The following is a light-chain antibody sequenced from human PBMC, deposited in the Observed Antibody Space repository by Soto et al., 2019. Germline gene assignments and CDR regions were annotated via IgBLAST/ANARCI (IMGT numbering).Light chain of an antibody. CDR2: EVS. J-gene: IGLJ3*02. V-gene: IGLV2-14*01. CDR1: SSDVGGYNY. CDR3: SSYTTSSTWV. Sequence: QSALTQPASVSGSPGQSITISCTGTSSDVGGYNYVSWFQQHPVKAPKLMLSEVSNRPSGVSNRFSGSKSGNTASLTISGLQAEDEADYYCSSYTTSSTWVFGGGTKLTVL.